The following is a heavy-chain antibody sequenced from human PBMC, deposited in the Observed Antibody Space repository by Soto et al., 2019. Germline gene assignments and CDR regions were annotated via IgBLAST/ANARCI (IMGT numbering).Heavy chain of an antibody. CDR3: AKGEQLVPHPNQNSPGQNFDY. CDR2: INSDGSST. CDR1: GFTFSSYW. J-gene: IGHJ4*02. D-gene: IGHD6-13*01. V-gene: IGHV3-74*01. Sequence: GGSLRLSCAASGFTFSSYWMHWVRQAPGKGLVWVSRINSDGSSTSYADSVKGRFTISRDNAKNSLYLQMNSLRAEDTALYYCAKGEQLVPHPNQNSPGQNFDYWGQGTLVTVSS.